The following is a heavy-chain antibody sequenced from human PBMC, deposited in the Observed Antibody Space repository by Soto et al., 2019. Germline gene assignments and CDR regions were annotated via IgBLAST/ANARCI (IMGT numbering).Heavy chain of an antibody. J-gene: IGHJ5*02. CDR3: ARSQGRDPFDP. V-gene: IGHV1-18*04. CDR2: ISPYNGNT. Sequence: QVQLEQSGAEVREPGASVKVSCKASGYTFTNYGINWVRQAPGQGLEWMGWISPYNGNTKYAQNLQGRVTMTTDTSTPTAYMERRSLRSDDTAVYYCARSQGRDPFDPWGQGTLVTVSS. CDR1: GYTFTNYG.